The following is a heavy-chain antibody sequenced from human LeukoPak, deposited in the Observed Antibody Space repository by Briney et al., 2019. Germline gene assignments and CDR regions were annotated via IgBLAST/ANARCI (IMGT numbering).Heavy chain of an antibody. CDR3: AKSDCSVITCYVLDY. V-gene: IGHV3-23*01. Sequence: GGSLRLSCAASGFSFDDYGMSWVRQAPGKGLEWVAATSGSGTSTDYADSVKGRFTISKDKSKNALYLQMSSLRAEDTAVYYCAKSDCSVITCYVLDYWGQGTLVTVSS. CDR1: GFSFDDYG. CDR2: TSGSGTST. D-gene: IGHD2-2*01. J-gene: IGHJ4*02.